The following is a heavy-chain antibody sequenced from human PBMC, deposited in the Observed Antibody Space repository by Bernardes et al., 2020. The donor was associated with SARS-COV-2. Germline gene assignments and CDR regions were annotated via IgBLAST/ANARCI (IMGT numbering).Heavy chain of an antibody. V-gene: IGHV1-2*02. Sequence: APVTVSCKASGYTFTGYYIPWVRQAPGQRLAWMGWLNPNSGGTIYAQKFQGRVTMTRDTSISTAYMELSRLRSDDTAMYYCALPPSNYDRYGMDVWGQGTTVTVSS. CDR3: ALPPSNYDRYGMDV. CDR1: GYTFTGYY. J-gene: IGHJ6*02. D-gene: IGHD3-22*01. CDR2: LNPNSGGT.